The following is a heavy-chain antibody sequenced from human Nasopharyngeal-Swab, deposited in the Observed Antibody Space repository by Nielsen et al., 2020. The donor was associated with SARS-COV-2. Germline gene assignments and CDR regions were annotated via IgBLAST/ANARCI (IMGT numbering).Heavy chain of an antibody. Sequence: WIRQPPGKGPEWIGYIYYSGNTNYNPSLKNRVTISVDTSRDRFSLTLTSVTAADTAVYFCARTAARTYFDYSGLDVWGQGTTVTVSS. CDR3: ARTAARTYFDYSGLDV. J-gene: IGHJ6*02. V-gene: IGHV4-59*01. CDR2: IYYSGNT.